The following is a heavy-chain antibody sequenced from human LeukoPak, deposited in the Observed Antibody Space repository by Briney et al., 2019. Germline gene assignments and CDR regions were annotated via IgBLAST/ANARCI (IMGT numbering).Heavy chain of an antibody. J-gene: IGHJ4*02. CDR3: ARRRIAAAGGGPDY. CDR1: GGSFSGYY. CDR2: IKHSGST. Sequence: SETLCLTCAVYGGSFSGYYWSWIRQPPGKGLEWIGEIKHSGSTNYNPSLKSRVTISVDTSKNQFSLKLRSVTAADTAVYYCARRRIAAAGGGPDYWGQGTLVTVSS. V-gene: IGHV4-34*01. D-gene: IGHD6-13*01.